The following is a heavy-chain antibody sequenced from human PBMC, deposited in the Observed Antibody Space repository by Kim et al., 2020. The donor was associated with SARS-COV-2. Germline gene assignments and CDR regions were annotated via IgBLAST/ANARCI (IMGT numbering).Heavy chain of an antibody. J-gene: IGHJ4*02. D-gene: IGHD3-16*01. CDR2: YSGGST. Sequence: YSGGSTNSNPSRKRRVTISVEPSKNQFSRKRSSVTATDTAVYYCAGGFDYWGQGTLVTVSS. CDR3: AGGFDY. V-gene: IGHV4-4*09.